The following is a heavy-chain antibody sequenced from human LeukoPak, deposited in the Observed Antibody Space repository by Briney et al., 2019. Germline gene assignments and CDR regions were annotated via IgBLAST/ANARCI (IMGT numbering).Heavy chain of an antibody. J-gene: IGHJ3*01. Sequence: SETLSLTCTVSGGSISSSSYYWGWLRQPPGKGLEWIGRIYSSGSTNYNPSLKSRVTMSVDTSKSLFSLKLRSVTAADTAVYFCSMVTLSSAFDLWGQGTMVTVSS. CDR1: GGSISSSSYY. D-gene: IGHD5-18*01. V-gene: IGHV4-39*07. CDR3: SMVTLSSAFDL. CDR2: IYSSGST.